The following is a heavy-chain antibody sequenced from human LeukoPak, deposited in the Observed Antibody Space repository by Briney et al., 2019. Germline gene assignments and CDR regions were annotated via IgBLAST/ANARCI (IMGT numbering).Heavy chain of an antibody. V-gene: IGHV1-46*01. Sequence: GASVKVSFKASGYTFTSYYMHWVRQAPGQGLEWMGIINPSGGSTSYAQKFQGRVTMTRDMSTSTAYMELRSLRSDDTAVYYCARWRYSYGPYHYYYYGMGVWGQGTTVTVSS. CDR3: ARWRYSYGPYHYYYYGMGV. D-gene: IGHD5-18*01. J-gene: IGHJ6*02. CDR2: INPSGGST. CDR1: GYTFTSYY.